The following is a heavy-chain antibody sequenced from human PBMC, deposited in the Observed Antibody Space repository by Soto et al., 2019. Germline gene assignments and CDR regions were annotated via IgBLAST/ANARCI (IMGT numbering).Heavy chain of an antibody. J-gene: IGHJ6*02. D-gene: IGHD5-18*01. Sequence: QVQLVQSGPEVKKPGASVKVSCKASAYTFTTYGISWVRQAPGQGLEWMGWISGYNGQTNYAQKFRGRVTITTDTSTSTAYTELRSLRSDDTAMYYCARDGRKELWVEGLNAMDVWGQGTTVTVSS. V-gene: IGHV1-18*01. CDR2: ISGYNGQT. CDR1: AYTFTTYG. CDR3: ARDGRKELWVEGLNAMDV.